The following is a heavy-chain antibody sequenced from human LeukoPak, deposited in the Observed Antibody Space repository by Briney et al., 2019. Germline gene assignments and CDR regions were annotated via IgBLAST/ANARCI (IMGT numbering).Heavy chain of an antibody. Sequence: PGGSLRLSCAASGFTFSSYAMSWIRQPPGKGLEWIGYIYYSGSTNYNPSLKSRVTISVDTSKNQFSLKLSSVTAADTAVYYCARAPAAIPNYYGMDVWGQGTTVTVSS. CDR2: IYYSGST. V-gene: IGHV4-59*01. CDR3: ARAPAAIPNYYGMDV. D-gene: IGHD2-2*01. CDR1: GFTFSSYA. J-gene: IGHJ6*02.